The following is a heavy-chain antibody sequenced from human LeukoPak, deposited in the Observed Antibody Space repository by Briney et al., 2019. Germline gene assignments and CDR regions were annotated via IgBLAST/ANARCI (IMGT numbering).Heavy chain of an antibody. CDR2: IWYDGSNK. Sequence: GGSLRLSCAASGFTFSSYGMHWVRQAPGKGLEGVAVIWYDGSNKYYADSVKGRFTISRDNSKNTLYLQMNSLRAEDTAVYYCACVVPAARYYWGQGTLVTVSS. CDR1: GFTFSSYG. J-gene: IGHJ4*02. D-gene: IGHD2-2*01. CDR3: ACVVPAARYY. V-gene: IGHV3-33*01.